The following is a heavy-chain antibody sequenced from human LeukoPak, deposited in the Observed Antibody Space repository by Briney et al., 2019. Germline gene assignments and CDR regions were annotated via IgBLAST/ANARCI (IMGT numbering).Heavy chain of an antibody. Sequence: EASVKVSCKASGYTFNGYYIHWVRQAPGQGLEWMGWINPNSGGTNYAQKFQGRVTMTRDTSISTAYMELSRLRSDDTAVYYCACYSNYAGDAFDIWGQGTMVTVSS. J-gene: IGHJ3*02. CDR2: INPNSGGT. CDR3: ACYSNYAGDAFDI. CDR1: GYTFNGYY. V-gene: IGHV1-2*02. D-gene: IGHD4-11*01.